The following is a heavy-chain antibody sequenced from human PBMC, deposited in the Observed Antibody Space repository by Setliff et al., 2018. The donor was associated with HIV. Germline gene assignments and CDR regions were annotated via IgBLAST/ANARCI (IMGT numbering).Heavy chain of an antibody. CDR1: GYTLTTFG. Sequence: ASVKVSCKASGYTLTTFGISWVRQAPGQGLEWMGRIDTDNGYRRYSPKLQGRVTITKDTSANTAYMELRGLRSEDTAVYYCARWCAAAGCYPAIYHFDSWGQGTLVTVSS. CDR2: IDTDNGYR. J-gene: IGHJ4*02. CDR3: ARWCAAAGCYPAIYHFDS. V-gene: IGHV1-3*04. D-gene: IGHD2-2*01.